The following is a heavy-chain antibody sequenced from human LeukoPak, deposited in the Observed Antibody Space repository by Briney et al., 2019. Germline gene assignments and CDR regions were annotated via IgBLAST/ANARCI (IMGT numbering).Heavy chain of an antibody. CDR1: GGSISTNNYY. CDR2: IYYTGST. D-gene: IGHD1-14*01. J-gene: IGHJ6*03. CDR3: ARVYNPDYYYHMDV. Sequence: PSETLSLTCAVSGGSISTNNYYWGWIRRPPGKGLEWIGSIYYTGSTYYNPSLKSRVTISLDTSSYQFSLKLTSVTAADTAIYYCARVYNPDYYYHMDVWGKGITVTVSS. V-gene: IGHV4-39*07.